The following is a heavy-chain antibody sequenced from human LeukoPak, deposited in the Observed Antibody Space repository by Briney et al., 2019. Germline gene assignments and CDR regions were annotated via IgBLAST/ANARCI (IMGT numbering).Heavy chain of an antibody. CDR1: GGTFSSYA. Sequence: SVKVSCKASGGTFSSYAISWVRQAPGQGLEWMGGIIPIFGTANYAQKFQGRVTITADESTSTAYMELSSLRSEDTAVYYCARDMYSSGYSNWFDPWAREPWSPSPQ. V-gene: IGHV1-69*13. J-gene: IGHJ5*02. CDR3: ARDMYSSGYSNWFDP. D-gene: IGHD6-19*01. CDR2: IIPIFGTA.